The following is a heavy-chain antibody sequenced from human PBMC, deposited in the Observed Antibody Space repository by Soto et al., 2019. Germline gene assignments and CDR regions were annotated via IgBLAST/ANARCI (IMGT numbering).Heavy chain of an antibody. D-gene: IGHD2-8*02. J-gene: IGHJ5*02. CDR2: IYYSGST. CDR3: ASAGGGRWFDP. V-gene: IGHV4-59*01. Sequence: PSETRSRTWTVSGGSISSYYWSWIRQPPGKGLEWIGYIYYSGSTNYNPSLKSRVTISVDTSKNQFSLKLSSVTAADTAVYYCASAGGGRWFDPWGQGTLVTVSS. CDR1: GGSISSYY.